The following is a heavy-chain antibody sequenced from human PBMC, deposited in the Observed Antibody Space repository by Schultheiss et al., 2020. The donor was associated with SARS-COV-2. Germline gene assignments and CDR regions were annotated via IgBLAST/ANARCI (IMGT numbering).Heavy chain of an antibody. Sequence: GGSLRLSCAASGFTFSSYAMHWVRQAPGKGLEWVAVISYDGSNKYYADSVKGRFTISRDNSKNTLYLQMNSLRAEDTAVYYCASGDYSSSLDYWGQGTLVTVSS. V-gene: IGHV3-30*07. J-gene: IGHJ4*02. CDR1: GFTFSSYA. CDR3: ASGDYSSSLDY. CDR2: ISYDGSNK. D-gene: IGHD6-6*01.